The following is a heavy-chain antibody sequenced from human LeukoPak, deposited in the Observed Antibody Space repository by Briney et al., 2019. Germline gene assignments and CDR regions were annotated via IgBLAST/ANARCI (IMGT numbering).Heavy chain of an antibody. CDR2: IKSKTDGGAI. J-gene: IGHJ4*02. Sequence: GGSLRLSCAASGFTFSSYWMTWVRQAPGKGLEWVGRIKSKTDGGAIDYAAPVKGRFTISRDDSKNTLYLQMNSLKTEDTAVYFCAHRDTTMVRVDYWGQGTLVTVSS. CDR1: GFTFSSYW. CDR3: AHRDTTMVRVDY. D-gene: IGHD5-18*01. V-gene: IGHV3-15*01.